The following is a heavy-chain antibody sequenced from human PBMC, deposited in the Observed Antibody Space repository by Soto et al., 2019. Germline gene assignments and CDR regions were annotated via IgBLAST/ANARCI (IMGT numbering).Heavy chain of an antibody. V-gene: IGHV3-23*01. CDR3: AKNQGVELVPLATVDWFDP. CDR2: ISGSGFKK. CDR1: GFIFENFG. D-gene: IGHD1-26*01. Sequence: GGSLRLSCAASGFIFENFGMSWVRQAPGKGLEWISSISGSGFKKYYADSVKGRFTISRDNSKSTVYLELNNLSAEDTAVYHCAKNQGVELVPLATVDWFDPWGQGSLVTVSS. J-gene: IGHJ5*02.